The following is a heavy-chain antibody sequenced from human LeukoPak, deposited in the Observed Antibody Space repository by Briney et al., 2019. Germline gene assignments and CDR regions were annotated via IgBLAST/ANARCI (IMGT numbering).Heavy chain of an antibody. CDR2: MYYGGST. Sequence: SETLSLTCTVSGGSIGSSSYYWGWIRQPPGKGLEWIGSMYYGGSTHYNPSLKSRVTISLDTSKNQFSLKLSSVTAADTAVYYCAGSGWNGGPFDNWGQGTLVTVSS. V-gene: IGHV4-39*07. D-gene: IGHD6-19*01. CDR3: AGSGWNGGPFDN. J-gene: IGHJ4*02. CDR1: GGSIGSSSYY.